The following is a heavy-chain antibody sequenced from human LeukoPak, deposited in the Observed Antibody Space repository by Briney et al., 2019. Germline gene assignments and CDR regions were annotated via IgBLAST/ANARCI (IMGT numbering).Heavy chain of an antibody. V-gene: IGHV4-39*01. Sequence: PSETLSLTCTVSGGSISSSSYYWGWIRQPPGKGLEWIESIYYSGSTYYNPSLKSRVTISVDTSKTQFSLKLSSVTAADTAVYYCARTWKPVPFDYWGQGTLVTVSS. CDR3: ARTWKPVPFDY. CDR2: IYYSGST. D-gene: IGHD1-14*01. CDR1: GGSISSSSYY. J-gene: IGHJ4*02.